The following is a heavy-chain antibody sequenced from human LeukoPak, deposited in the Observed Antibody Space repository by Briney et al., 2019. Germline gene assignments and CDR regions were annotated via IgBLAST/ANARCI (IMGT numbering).Heavy chain of an antibody. J-gene: IGHJ3*02. CDR3: ARDDALGDNGLDI. Sequence: GGSLRLSCAASRFTFNSYGMLWVRQAPGKGREGVTIIWHDGSQEKYADYVKGRFTISRDNYKNTRFLQMNSLRAEDTAVYCGARDDALGDNGLDIWGQGTTVTVSS. D-gene: IGHD3-16*01. CDR1: RFTFNSYG. CDR2: IWHDGSQE. V-gene: IGHV3-33*01.